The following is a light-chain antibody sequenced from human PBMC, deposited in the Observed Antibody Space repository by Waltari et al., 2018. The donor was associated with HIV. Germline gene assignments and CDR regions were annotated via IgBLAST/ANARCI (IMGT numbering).Light chain of an antibody. CDR2: DST. V-gene: IGLV7-46*01. CDR1: AGPVTSKNY. CDR3: LLFFGATRI. J-gene: IGLJ2*01. Sequence: QAAVTQEPSMTVSPGGTIILTCGSSAGPVTSKNYTYWFQQKPGQAPTTLIFDSTKRHSLTPARFSGFLLGDKAVLTLSGALSEDEAFYYCLLFFGATRIFGGGTMVTV.